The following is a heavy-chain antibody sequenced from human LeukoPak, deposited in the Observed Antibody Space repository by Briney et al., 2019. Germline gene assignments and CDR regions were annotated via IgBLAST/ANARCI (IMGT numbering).Heavy chain of an antibody. CDR1: GYSISSGYY. V-gene: IGHV4-38-2*01. CDR3: ARHHYDFWSGYLY. D-gene: IGHD3-3*01. CDR2: IYHSGST. Sequence: SETLSLTCAVSGYSISSGYYWGWIRQPAGKGLEWIGSIYHSGSTHYNSSLKSRVTISVDTSKNQFSLKLSSVTAADTAVYYCARHHYDFWSGYLYWGQGTLVTVSS. J-gene: IGHJ4*02.